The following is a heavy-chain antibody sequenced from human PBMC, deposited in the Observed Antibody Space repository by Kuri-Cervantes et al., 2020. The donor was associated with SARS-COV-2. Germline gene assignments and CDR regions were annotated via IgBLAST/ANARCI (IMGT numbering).Heavy chain of an antibody. V-gene: IGHV4-59*08. J-gene: IGHJ6*03. Sequence: SETLSLTCTVSGGSISSHYWSWIRQPPGKGLEWIGYIYYSGSTNYNPSLKSRVTISVDTSKNQFSLKLSSVTAADTAVYYCARGPLFDYYYYYMDVWGKGTTVTVSS. D-gene: IGHD3-3*01. CDR3: ARGPLFDYYYYYMDV. CDR1: GGSISSHY. CDR2: IYYSGST.